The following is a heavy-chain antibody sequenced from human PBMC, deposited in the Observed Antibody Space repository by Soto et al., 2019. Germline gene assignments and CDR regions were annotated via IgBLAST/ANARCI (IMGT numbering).Heavy chain of an antibody. V-gene: IGHV4-4*02. CDR3: ARVSYSSSWYY. CDR1: GGSITYGNW. J-gene: IGHJ4*02. D-gene: IGHD6-13*01. CDR2: IYPSGST. Sequence: SETLSLTCDVSGGSITYGNWWIWVRQPPAKGLEWIGEIYPSGSTNYNPSLKRRVTLSLDKSKNQFSLKLTSVTAADTAVYYCARVSYSSSWYYWGQGTLVTVPS.